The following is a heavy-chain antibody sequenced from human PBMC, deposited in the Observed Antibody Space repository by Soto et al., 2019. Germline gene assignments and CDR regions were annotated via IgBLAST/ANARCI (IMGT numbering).Heavy chain of an antibody. CDR2: IIPIFGTA. V-gene: IGHV1-69*12. CDR3: ASHYDSSGYYYRGLDY. J-gene: IGHJ4*02. Sequence: QVQLVQSGAEVKKPGSSVKVSCKASGGTFSSYAISWVRQAPGQGLEWMGGIIPIFGTADYAQKFQGRVTITADESTSTANMERSSLRSEDTAVYYCASHYDSSGYYYRGLDYWGQGTLVTVSS. CDR1: GGTFSSYA. D-gene: IGHD3-22*01.